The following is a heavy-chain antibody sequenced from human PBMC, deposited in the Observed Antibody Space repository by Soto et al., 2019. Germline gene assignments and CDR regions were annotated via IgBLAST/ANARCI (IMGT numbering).Heavy chain of an antibody. J-gene: IGHJ4*02. CDR3: AKVGWLRHTNC. CDR1: GFTFSTSG. D-gene: IGHD5-12*01. Sequence: EVQLLESGGGLVQPGGSLRRACAASGFTFSTSGMSWVRQAPGRWLEWISVISGSGTITYYADSVTGRFTISPDDSQTTLYLPMNSLRAEGTSVYYCAKVGWLRHTNCWSQGSLVNVSS. V-gene: IGHV3-23*01. CDR2: ISGSGTIT.